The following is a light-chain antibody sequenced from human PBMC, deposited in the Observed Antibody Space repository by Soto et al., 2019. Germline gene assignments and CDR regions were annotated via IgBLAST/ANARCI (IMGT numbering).Light chain of an antibody. CDR1: SSNIGSNY. J-gene: IGLJ1*01. Sequence: QSVLTQPPSASGTPGQRVTISCSGSSSNIGSNYVYWYQQLPGTAPKLLIYSNNQRPSGVPDRFSGSKSGTSASLAISGLRSEDEADYYCQSYDSSLSGSYVFGTGTKLTVL. CDR2: SNN. CDR3: QSYDSSLSGSYV. V-gene: IGLV1-47*02.